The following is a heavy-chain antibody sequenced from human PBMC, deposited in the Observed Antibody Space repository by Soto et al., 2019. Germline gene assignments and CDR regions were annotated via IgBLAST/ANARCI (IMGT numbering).Heavy chain of an antibody. CDR2: ISSSSSTI. D-gene: IGHD3-9*01. V-gene: IGHV3-48*01. Sequence: GGSLRLSCAASEFTFSSYSMNWVRQAPGKGLEWVSYISSSSSTIYYADSVKGRFTISRDNAKNSLYLQMNSLRAEDTAVYYCERDLRYFDPRDYRAQRTPVPGSS. CDR1: EFTFSSYS. CDR3: ERDLRYFDPRDY. J-gene: IGHJ4*02.